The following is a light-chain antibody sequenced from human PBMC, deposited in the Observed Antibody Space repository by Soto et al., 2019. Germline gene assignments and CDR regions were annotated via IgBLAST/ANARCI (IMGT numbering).Light chain of an antibody. CDR1: QSVSSSY. V-gene: IGKV3-20*01. CDR2: GAS. CDR3: QQYGSSPFT. Sequence: EIVLTQSAGTLSLSPGERATLSCRASQSVSSSYLAWYQQKPGQAPRLLIYGASSRATGIPDRFSGSGSGTDFTLTISRLEPADFAVYYCQQYGSSPFTFGPGTKVDIK. J-gene: IGKJ3*01.